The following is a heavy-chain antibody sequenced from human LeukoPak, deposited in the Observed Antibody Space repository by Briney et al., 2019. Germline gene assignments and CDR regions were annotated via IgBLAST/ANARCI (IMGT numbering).Heavy chain of an antibody. CDR2: INHSGST. J-gene: IGHJ6*02. CDR3: ARGNRSTSYHTDTHYYYGMDV. CDR1: GGSFSGYY. Sequence: PSETLSLTCAVYGGSFSGYYWSWIRQPPGKGLEWIGEINHSGSTNYNPSLKSRVTISVDTSKNQFSLKLSSVTAADTAVYYCARGNRSTSYHTDTHYYYGMDVWGQGTTVTVSS. D-gene: IGHD2-2*02. V-gene: IGHV4-34*01.